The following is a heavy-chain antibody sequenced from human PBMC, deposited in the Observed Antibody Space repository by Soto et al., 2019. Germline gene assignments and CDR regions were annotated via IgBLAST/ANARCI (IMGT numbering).Heavy chain of an antibody. CDR2: ISYDGINK. Sequence: GGSLRLSCAASGFTFSSYGMHWVRQAPGKGLEWVSVISYDGINKYYADSVKGRFTISRDNSKNTLDLQMNSLRAEDTAVYYCAKSVYNWNDGFFDYWGQGT. CDR1: GFTFSSYG. V-gene: IGHV3-30*18. CDR3: AKSVYNWNDGFFDY. D-gene: IGHD1-1*01. J-gene: IGHJ4*02.